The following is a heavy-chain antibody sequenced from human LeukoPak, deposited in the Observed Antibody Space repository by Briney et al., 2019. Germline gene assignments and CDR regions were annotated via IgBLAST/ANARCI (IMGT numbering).Heavy chain of an antibody. D-gene: IGHD6-6*01. V-gene: IGHV3-23*01. CDR3: AKERKYSSSSGYFDY. J-gene: IGHJ4*02. Sequence: GGSLRLSCAASGFTFSSYAMSWVRQAPGKGLEWVSTIINSGNSIYYADSAEGRFTISRDNSKNTLYLQMNSLRAEDTAVYYCAKERKYSSSSGYFDYWGQGTLVTVSS. CDR2: IINSGNSI. CDR1: GFTFSSYA.